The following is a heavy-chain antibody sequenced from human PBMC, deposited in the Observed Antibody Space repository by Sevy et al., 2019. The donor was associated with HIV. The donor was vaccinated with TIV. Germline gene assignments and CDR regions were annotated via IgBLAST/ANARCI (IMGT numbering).Heavy chain of an antibody. J-gene: IGHJ4*02. CDR3: ARGVTVTTVPYYFDY. D-gene: IGHD4-4*01. V-gene: IGHV4-34*01. Sequence: SETLSLTCAVYSGSFSAYYWSWIRQPPGKVLEWIGEINHSGSTNYNPSLKSRVTISLHTSKNQFSLKLTSVTAADTAVYYCARGVTVTTVPYYFDYWGQGTLVTVSS. CDR2: INHSGST. CDR1: SGSFSAYY.